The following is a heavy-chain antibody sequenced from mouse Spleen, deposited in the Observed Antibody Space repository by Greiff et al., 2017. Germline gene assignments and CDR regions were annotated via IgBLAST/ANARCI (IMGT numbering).Heavy chain of an antibody. CDR2: INSNGGST. D-gene: IGHD2-10*02. V-gene: IGHV5-6-3*01. Sequence: VQLKESGGGLVQPGGSLKLSCAASGFTFSSYGMSWVRQTPDKRLELVATINSNGGSTYYPDSVKGRFTISRDNAKNTLYLQMSSLKSDDTAMYYCARSLVSMDYWGQGTSVTVSS. CDR1: GFTFSSYG. J-gene: IGHJ4*01. CDR3: ARSLVSMDY.